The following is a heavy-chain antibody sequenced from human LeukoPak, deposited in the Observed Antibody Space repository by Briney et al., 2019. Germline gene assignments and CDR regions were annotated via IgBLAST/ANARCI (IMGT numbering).Heavy chain of an antibody. Sequence: PSETLSLICTVSGGSISNYYWSWIRQPPGKGLEWIGYIYYSGSTNYNPSLKSRVTISIDTSKNQFSLKVSSVTAADTAVYYCARDSSSGHYHVYDSWGQGTLVTVSS. V-gene: IGHV4-59*01. CDR2: IYYSGST. CDR1: GGSISNYY. J-gene: IGHJ4*02. CDR3: ARDSSSGHYHVYDS. D-gene: IGHD3-22*01.